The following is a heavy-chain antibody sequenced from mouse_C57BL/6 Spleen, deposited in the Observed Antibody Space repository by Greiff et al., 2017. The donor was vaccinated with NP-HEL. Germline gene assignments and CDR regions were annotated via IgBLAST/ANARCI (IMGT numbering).Heavy chain of an antibody. CDR1: GFTFSSYG. Sequence: EVHLVESGGDLVKPGGSLKLSCAASGFTFSSYGMSWVRQTPDKRLEWVATISSGGSYTYYPDSVKGRFTISRDNAKNTLYLQMSSLKSEDTAMYYCARLTTVVATDYFDYWGQGTTLTVSS. V-gene: IGHV5-6*01. CDR2: ISSGGSYT. CDR3: ARLTTVVATDYFDY. D-gene: IGHD1-1*01. J-gene: IGHJ2*01.